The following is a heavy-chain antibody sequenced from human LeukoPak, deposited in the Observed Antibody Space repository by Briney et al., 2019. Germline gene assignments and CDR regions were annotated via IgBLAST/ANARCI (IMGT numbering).Heavy chain of an antibody. D-gene: IGHD2-15*01. Sequence: SETLSLTCTVSGGSISSSSYYWGWIRQPPGKGLEWIGSIYYSGSTYYNPSLKSRVTISVDTSKNQFSLKLSSVTAADTAVYYCARPSKVAATGVFDYWGQGTLVTVSS. V-gene: IGHV4-39*01. J-gene: IGHJ4*02. CDR2: IYYSGST. CDR1: GGSISSSSYY. CDR3: ARPSKVAATGVFDY.